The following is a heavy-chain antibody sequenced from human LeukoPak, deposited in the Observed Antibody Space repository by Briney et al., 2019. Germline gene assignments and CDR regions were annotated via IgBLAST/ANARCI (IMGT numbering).Heavy chain of an antibody. D-gene: IGHD2-21*01. CDR2: ISSSSSTT. CDR3: ARDADFDTYCGGDCYCCAFDI. Sequence: GGSLRLSCAASGFTFSSYSMNWVRQAPGKGLEWVSYISSSSSTTYYADSVKGRFTISRDNAKNSLYLQMNSLRAEDTAVYYCARDADFDTYCGGDCYCCAFDIWGQGTMVTVSS. J-gene: IGHJ3*02. V-gene: IGHV3-48*01. CDR1: GFTFSSYS.